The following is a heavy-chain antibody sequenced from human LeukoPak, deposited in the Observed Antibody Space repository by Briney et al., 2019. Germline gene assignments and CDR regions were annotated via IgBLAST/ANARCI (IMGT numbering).Heavy chain of an antibody. V-gene: IGHV4-59*01. J-gene: IGHJ4*02. CDR2: IYYSGST. CDR3: ARSLRSSRITMVRENCYFDY. Sequence: SETPSLTCTVSGGSISSYYWSWIRQPPGKGLEWIGYIYYSGSTNYNPSLKSRVTISVDTSKNQFSLKLGSVTAADTAVYYCARSLRSSRITMVRENCYFDYWGQGTLVTVSS. CDR1: GGSISSYY. D-gene: IGHD3-10*01.